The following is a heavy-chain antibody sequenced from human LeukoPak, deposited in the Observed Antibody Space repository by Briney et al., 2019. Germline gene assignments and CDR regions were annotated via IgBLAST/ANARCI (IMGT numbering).Heavy chain of an antibody. CDR1: GYTFTGYY. D-gene: IGHD5-18*01. CDR2: INPNSGGT. V-gene: IGHV1-2*02. J-gene: IGHJ4*02. CDR3: ARDWWIQLWLYY. Sequence: ASVKVSCKASGYTFTGYYMHWVRQAPGQGLEWMGWINPNSGGTNYAQKFQGRVTVTRDTSISTAYMELSRLRSDDTAVYYCARDWWIQLWLYYWGQGTLVTVSS.